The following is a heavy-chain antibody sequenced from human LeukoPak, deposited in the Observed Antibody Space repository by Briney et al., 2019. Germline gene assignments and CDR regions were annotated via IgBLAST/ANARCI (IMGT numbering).Heavy chain of an antibody. J-gene: IGHJ4*02. CDR2: ISGSGGNT. Sequence: GGSLRLSCAASGFTFSTYSMSWVRQAPGKGLEWVSAISGSGGNTYYADSVKGRFTISRDNSKNTLYVQMNSLRAEDTAVYYCAKESGSSTDFDYWGQGTLVTVSS. CDR3: AKESGSSTDFDY. CDR1: GFTFSTYS. V-gene: IGHV3-23*01. D-gene: IGHD2-2*01.